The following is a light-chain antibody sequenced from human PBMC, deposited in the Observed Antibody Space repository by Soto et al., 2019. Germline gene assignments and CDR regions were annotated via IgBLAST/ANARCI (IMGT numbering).Light chain of an antibody. CDR2: DAS. V-gene: IGKV3-11*01. CDR1: QSVSSY. J-gene: IGKJ3*01. CDR3: QQRSNWPPIFT. Sequence: DIVLTQSPATLSLSPGEIATLSCRASQSVSSYLAWYQQKPGQAPRLLIYDASNRATGIPARFSGSGSGTDFTLTISSLEPEDFAVYYCQQRSNWPPIFTFGPGTKVDIK.